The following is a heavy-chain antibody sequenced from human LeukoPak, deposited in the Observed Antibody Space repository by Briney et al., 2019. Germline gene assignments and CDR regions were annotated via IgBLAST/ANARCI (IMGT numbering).Heavy chain of an antibody. D-gene: IGHD6-19*01. CDR1: GYTLTGLS. Sequence: ASVKVSCKVSGYTLTGLSMHWVRQAPGKGLEWMGGFDPEDGETIYAQKFQGRVTMTEDTSTDTAYMELSSLRSEDTAVYYCATVSSGWYGRGYYFDYWGQGTLVTVSS. CDR2: FDPEDGET. J-gene: IGHJ4*02. CDR3: ATVSSGWYGRGYYFDY. V-gene: IGHV1-24*01.